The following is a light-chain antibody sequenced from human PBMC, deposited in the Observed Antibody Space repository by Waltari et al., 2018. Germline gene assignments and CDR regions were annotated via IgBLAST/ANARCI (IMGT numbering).Light chain of an antibody. CDR2: RNT. V-gene: IGLV1-47*01. Sequence: QSVLIQPPSASETPGQRVTISCPGSNSNIGSHYVCWYQHLPGTAPELLIYRNTPRPSGVPDRFSGSKSDTSASLAISGLRSEDEADYYCAEWDDSLRAWVVGGGNKLTV. CDR1: NSNIGSHY. CDR3: AEWDDSLRAWV. J-gene: IGLJ3*02.